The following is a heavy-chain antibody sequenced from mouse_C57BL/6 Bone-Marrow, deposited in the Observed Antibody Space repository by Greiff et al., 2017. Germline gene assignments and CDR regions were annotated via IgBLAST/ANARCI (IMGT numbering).Heavy chain of an antibody. CDR1: GFNIKDDY. CDR2: IDPENGDT. CDR3: TTGVGDYGSPFAY. V-gene: IGHV14-4*01. J-gene: IGHJ3*01. Sequence: EVQLQQSGAELVRPGASVKLSCTASGFNIKDDYMHWVKQRPEQGLEWIGWIDPENGDTEYASKFQGKATITADTSSNTAYLQLSSLTSEDTAVYYCTTGVGDYGSPFAYWGQGTLVTVSA. D-gene: IGHD1-1*01.